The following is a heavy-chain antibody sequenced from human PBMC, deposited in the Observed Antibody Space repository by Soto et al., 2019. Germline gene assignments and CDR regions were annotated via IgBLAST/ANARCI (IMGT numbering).Heavy chain of an antibody. Sequence: GGSLRLSCTASGFTFGDYAMSWFRQAPGKGLEWVGFIRSKAYGGTTEYAASVKGRFTISRDDSKSIAYLQMNSLKTEDTAVYYCTLDYGDYPDYFDYWGQGTLVTVSS. CDR3: TLDYGDYPDYFDY. CDR1: GFTFGDYA. CDR2: IRSKAYGGTT. J-gene: IGHJ4*02. V-gene: IGHV3-49*03. D-gene: IGHD4-17*01.